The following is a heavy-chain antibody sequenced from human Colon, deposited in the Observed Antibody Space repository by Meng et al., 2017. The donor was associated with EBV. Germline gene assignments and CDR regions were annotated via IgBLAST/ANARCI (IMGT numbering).Heavy chain of an antibody. D-gene: IGHD1-26*01. Sequence: AHRQESGPGLVKPSGTLSLTCGVSGVSISSNIRWTWVRQPPGKGLEWIGDIDDSGSTNYNPSLNSRISISLDKSKNHFSLKVNSVTAADTAVYYCARGKQDAWELLAYWGQGALVTVSS. V-gene: IGHV4-4*02. CDR2: IDDSGST. J-gene: IGHJ4*02. CDR3: ARGKQDAWELLAY. CDR1: GVSISSNIR.